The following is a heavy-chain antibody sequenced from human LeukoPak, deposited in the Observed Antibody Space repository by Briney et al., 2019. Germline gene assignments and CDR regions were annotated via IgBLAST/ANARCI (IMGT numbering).Heavy chain of an antibody. J-gene: IGHJ5*02. CDR1: GGSISSYY. CDR3: ARGGGPKDFWSGYYSGSWFDP. Sequence: KPSAALSLTCTVSGGSISSYYWSWIRQPPGKGLEWIGYIYYSGSTNYNPSLKSRVTISVDTSKNQFSLKLSSVTAADTAVYYCARGGGPKDFWSGYYSGSWFDPWGQGTLVTVSS. D-gene: IGHD3-3*01. V-gene: IGHV4-59*01. CDR2: IYYSGST.